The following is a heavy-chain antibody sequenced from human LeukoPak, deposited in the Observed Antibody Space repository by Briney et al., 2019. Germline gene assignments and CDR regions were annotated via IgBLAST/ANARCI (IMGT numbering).Heavy chain of an antibody. CDR2: IIPIFGTA. CDR3: ARVSVAGTPDY. Sequence: ASVKFSCKASGGTFSSYAISWGRQAPGQGLEWMGGIIPIFGTANYAQKFQGRVTITADESTSTAYMELSSLRSEDTAVYYCARVSVAGTPDYWGQGTLVTVSS. D-gene: IGHD6-19*01. CDR1: GGTFSSYA. J-gene: IGHJ4*02. V-gene: IGHV1-69*13.